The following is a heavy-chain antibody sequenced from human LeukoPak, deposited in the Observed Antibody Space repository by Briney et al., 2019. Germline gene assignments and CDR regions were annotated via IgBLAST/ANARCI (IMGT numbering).Heavy chain of an antibody. J-gene: IGHJ3*02. V-gene: IGHV1-46*01. D-gene: IGHD3-22*01. CDR2: INPSGGST. Sequence: ASVKVSCKASGYTFTSYYMHWVRQAPGQGLEWMGIINPSGGSTSYAQKFQGRVTMTRDTSTSTVYMELSSLRSEDTAVYYCARDLEDSSGYLDAFDIWGQGTMVTVSS. CDR3: ARDLEDSSGYLDAFDI. CDR1: GYTFTSYY.